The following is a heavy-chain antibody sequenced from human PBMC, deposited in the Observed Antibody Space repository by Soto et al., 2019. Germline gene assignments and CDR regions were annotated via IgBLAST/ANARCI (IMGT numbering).Heavy chain of an antibody. CDR3: ARLHWGYDFWSGYSTVGWFDP. V-gene: IGHV4-59*08. J-gene: IGHJ5*02. CDR1: GGSISSYY. Sequence: PSETLSLTCTVSGGSISSYYWSWIRQPPGKGLEWIGYIYYSGSTNYNPSLKSRVTISVDTSKNQFSLKLSSVTAADTAVYYCARLHWGYDFWSGYSTVGWFDPWGQGTLVTVS. D-gene: IGHD3-3*01. CDR2: IYYSGST.